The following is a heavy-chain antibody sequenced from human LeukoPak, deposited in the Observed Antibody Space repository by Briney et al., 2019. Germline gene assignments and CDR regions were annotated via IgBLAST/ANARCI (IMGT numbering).Heavy chain of an antibody. D-gene: IGHD3-3*01. CDR2: IKQDGSEK. CDR3: ARDDFWSGLGAFDI. Sequence: GGSLRLSCAASGFTFSSYWMSWVRQAPGKGLEWVAKIKQDGSEKYSVDSVKGRFTISRDNAKNSLYLQMNSLRAEDTAVYYCARDDFWSGLGAFDIWGQGTMVTVSS. J-gene: IGHJ3*02. V-gene: IGHV3-7*03. CDR1: GFTFSSYW.